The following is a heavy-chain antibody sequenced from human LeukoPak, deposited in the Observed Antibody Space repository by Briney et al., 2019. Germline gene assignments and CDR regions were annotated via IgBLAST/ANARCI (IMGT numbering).Heavy chain of an antibody. J-gene: IGHJ6*03. Sequence: HPGGSLRLSCAASGFTVSSNYMSWVRQAPGKGLEWVSAISGSGGSTYYADSVKGRFTISRDNSKNTLYLQMNSLRAEDTAVYYCAKGYCSSTSCYNYYYYMDVWGKGTTVTVSS. V-gene: IGHV3-23*01. CDR2: ISGSGGST. CDR3: AKGYCSSTSCYNYYYYMDV. CDR1: GFTVSSNY. D-gene: IGHD2-2*02.